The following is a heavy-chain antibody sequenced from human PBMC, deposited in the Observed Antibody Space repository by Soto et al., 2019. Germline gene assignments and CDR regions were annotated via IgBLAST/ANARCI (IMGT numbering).Heavy chain of an antibody. CDR1: GFTFSSYA. D-gene: IGHD6-6*01. Sequence: GGSLRLSCAASGFTFSSYAMHWVRQAPGKGLEWVAVISYDGSNKYYADSVKGRFTISRDNSKNTLYLQLNSLRAEDTAVYYCARESSYSSSPGLFPDYWGQGTLVTVSS. CDR3: ARESSYSSSPGLFPDY. CDR2: ISYDGSNK. V-gene: IGHV3-30-3*01. J-gene: IGHJ4*02.